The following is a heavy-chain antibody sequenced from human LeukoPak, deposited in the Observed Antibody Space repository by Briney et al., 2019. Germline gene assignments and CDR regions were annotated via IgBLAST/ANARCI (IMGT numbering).Heavy chain of an antibody. D-gene: IGHD3-22*01. CDR3: ASADHYDSGGYPHYLDY. J-gene: IGHJ4*02. V-gene: IGHV3-7*01. Sequence: PGGSLRLSCAASGFTFNSYWMSWVRQTPGKGLEWVAFIKHDGSEIYYVDSVKGRFTISRDNAKSSLYLQMNSLRAEDAAVYYCASADHYDSGGYPHYLDYWGQGALVTVSS. CDR1: GFTFNSYW. CDR2: IKHDGSEI.